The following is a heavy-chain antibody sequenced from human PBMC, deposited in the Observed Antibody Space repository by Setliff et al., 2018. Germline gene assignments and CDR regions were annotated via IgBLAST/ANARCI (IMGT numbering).Heavy chain of an antibody. V-gene: IGHV5-51*01. CDR1: GYNFLDYW. D-gene: IGHD3-22*01. J-gene: IGHJ2*01. CDR2: IYPDDSDT. Sequence: GESLKLSCKASGYNFLDYWIGWVRQMPGKGLEWMGIIYPDDSDTRYSSSVQGPFTISADKSISTAYLQWSSLKASDTAFYYCARRRRFDSGGPRSPWYFDLWGRGTLV. CDR3: ARRRRFDSGGPRSPWYFDL.